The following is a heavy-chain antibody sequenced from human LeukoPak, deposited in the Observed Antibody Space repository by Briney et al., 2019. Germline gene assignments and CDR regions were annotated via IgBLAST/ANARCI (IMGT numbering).Heavy chain of an antibody. J-gene: IGHJ4*02. Sequence: GGSLRLSCAASGFTFSDDYMDWVRQAPGKGLEWVGRSRNKANSYNTEYAASVKGRFTISRDDSKNSVYLQMNSLKTEDTAVYYCARVSGGSTDWGQGTLVTVSS. V-gene: IGHV3-72*01. CDR2: SRNKANSYNT. D-gene: IGHD4-11*01. CDR3: ARVSGGSTD. CDR1: GFTFSDDY.